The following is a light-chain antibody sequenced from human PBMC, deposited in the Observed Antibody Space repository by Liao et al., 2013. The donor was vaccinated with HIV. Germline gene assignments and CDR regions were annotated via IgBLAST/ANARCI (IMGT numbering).Light chain of an antibody. Sequence: SYELTQPPSVSVAPGKTARITCGGNNIGSNSVHWYQQKPGQAPVLVIYYDSDRPSGIPERFSGSNSGNTATLTISRVEAGDEADYYCQVWDSSRDHPVFGGGTKLTVL. J-gene: IGLJ3*02. CDR2: YDS. V-gene: IGLV3-21*04. CDR3: QVWDSSRDHPV. CDR1: NIGSNS.